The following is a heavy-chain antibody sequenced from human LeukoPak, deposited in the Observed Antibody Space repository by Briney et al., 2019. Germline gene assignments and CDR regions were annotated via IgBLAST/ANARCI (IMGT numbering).Heavy chain of an antibody. V-gene: IGHV4-59*01. Sequence: PSETLSLTRTVSGGSISSYYWSWIRQPPGKGLEWIGYIYYSGSTNYNPSLKSRVTISVDTSKNQFSLKLSSVTAADTAVYYCARRGSYRPYYFDDWGQGTLVTVSS. CDR1: GGSISSYY. D-gene: IGHD3-16*02. J-gene: IGHJ4*02. CDR2: IYYSGST. CDR3: ARRGSYRPYYFDD.